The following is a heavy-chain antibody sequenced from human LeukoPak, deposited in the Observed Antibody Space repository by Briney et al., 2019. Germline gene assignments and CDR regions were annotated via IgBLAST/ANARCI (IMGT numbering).Heavy chain of an antibody. CDR2: ISGGGGSS. V-gene: IGHV3-23*01. CDR1: GFTITTFA. CDR3: AKKGDNSFDY. J-gene: IGHJ4*02. Sequence: GGSLRLSCAASGFTITTFAMSWVRQAPGKGLEWVSAISGGGGSSYFADSVKGRFNISRDKSKNTLYLQMNSLRAEDTAVYYCAKKGDNSFDYWGQGTLVTVSS. D-gene: IGHD1-14*01.